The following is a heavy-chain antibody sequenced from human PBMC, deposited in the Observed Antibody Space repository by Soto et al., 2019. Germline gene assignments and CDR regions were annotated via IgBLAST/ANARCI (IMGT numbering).Heavy chain of an antibody. Sequence: QVQLVQSGAEVKKPGASVKVSCKASGYTFTSYGISWVRQAPGQGLEWMGWISAYNGNTNYAQKLQGRVTMTADTSTSTAYMELRSLRSDDTAGYYCAREGYGGPLWFGDLSHYYYYGMDVWGQGTTVTVSS. D-gene: IGHD3-10*01. CDR1: GYTFTSYG. CDR3: AREGYGGPLWFGDLSHYYYYGMDV. CDR2: ISAYNGNT. J-gene: IGHJ6*02. V-gene: IGHV1-18*01.